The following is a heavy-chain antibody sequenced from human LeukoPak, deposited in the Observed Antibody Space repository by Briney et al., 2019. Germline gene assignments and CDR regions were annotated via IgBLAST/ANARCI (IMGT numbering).Heavy chain of an antibody. CDR3: ARLRHYDTLTGWGDLPYYFDY. Sequence: SVKVSCKASGGTFSSYAISWVRQAPGQGLEWMGGIIPIFGTANYAQKFQGRVTITADKSTSTAYTELSSLRSEDTAVYYCARLRHYDTLTGWGDLPYYFDYWGQGTLVTVSS. D-gene: IGHD3-9*01. J-gene: IGHJ4*02. V-gene: IGHV1-69*06. CDR2: IIPIFGTA. CDR1: GGTFSSYA.